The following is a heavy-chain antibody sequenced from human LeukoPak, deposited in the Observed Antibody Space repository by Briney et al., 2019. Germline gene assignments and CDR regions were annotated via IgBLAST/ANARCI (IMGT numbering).Heavy chain of an antibody. D-gene: IGHD2-15*01. CDR3: ARSVEGYCRGGSCYYYSYYMDV. J-gene: IGHJ6*03. Sequence: SETLSLTCTVSSGSISSHYWSWIRQPAGKGLEWIGRIYTSGSTTYNPSLKSRVTMSIDTSKNQFSLKLSSVTAADTAVYYCARSVEGYCRGGSCYYYSYYMDVWGKGTTVTVSS. V-gene: IGHV4-4*07. CDR1: SGSISSHY. CDR2: IYTSGST.